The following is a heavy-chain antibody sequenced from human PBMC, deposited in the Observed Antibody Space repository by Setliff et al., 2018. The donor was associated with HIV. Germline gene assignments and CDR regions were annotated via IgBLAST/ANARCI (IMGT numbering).Heavy chain of an antibody. Sequence: ASVKVSCKASGYVFSSYAVNWVRQAPGQGLEWMGWINTNTGNPMYAQGFTRRFVFSLDTSVSTAYLQISSVKAEDTAMYYCARDFGRTLDYWGRGTLVTVSS. D-gene: IGHD3-3*01. J-gene: IGHJ4*02. CDR3: ARDFGRTLDY. CDR1: GYVFSSYA. V-gene: IGHV7-4-1*02. CDR2: INTNTGNP.